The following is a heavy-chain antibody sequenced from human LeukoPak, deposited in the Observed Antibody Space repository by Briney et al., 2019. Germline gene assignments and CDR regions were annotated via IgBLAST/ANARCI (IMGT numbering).Heavy chain of an antibody. CDR3: ARSTGSTMFIDY. CDR2: IYYSGNT. D-gene: IGHD3-10*02. CDR1: GGSISPYY. J-gene: IGHJ4*02. V-gene: IGHV4-59*01. Sequence: SETLSLTCTVSGGSISPYYWSWIRQPPGKGLEWLGYIYYSGNTEYKPSLKRRLAMSVDTSKNQFSLRLSSVTAADTAVYYCARSTGSTMFIDYWGQGTLVTVSS.